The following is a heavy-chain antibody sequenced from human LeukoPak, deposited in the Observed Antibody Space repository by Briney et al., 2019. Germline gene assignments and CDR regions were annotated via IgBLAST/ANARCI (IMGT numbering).Heavy chain of an antibody. V-gene: IGHV3-23*01. J-gene: IGHJ5*02. CDR1: GFTFSTYA. Sequence: GGSLRLSCAASGFTFSTYAMSWVRQAPGKGLEWVSGISGSGGSTYYADSVKGRFTISRDNSKNTLYLQMNSLRAEDTAVYYCAKALTGGETMNWFDPWGQGTLVTVSS. D-gene: IGHD1-14*01. CDR2: ISGSGGST. CDR3: AKALTGGETMNWFDP.